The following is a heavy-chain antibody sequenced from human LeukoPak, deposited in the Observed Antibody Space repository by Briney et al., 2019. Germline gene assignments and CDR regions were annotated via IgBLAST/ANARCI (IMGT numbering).Heavy chain of an antibody. CDR1: GYTFTYYY. J-gene: IGHJ4*02. D-gene: IGHD4-23*01. CDR2: INPNSGGT. Sequence: ASVTVSCKASGYTFTYYYMHWVRQAPGQVLEWMEWINPNSGGTNYAQKFQGRVTITRDTSISTAYMELSRLRSDDTAVYYCASEARLYGGSVNYFDYWGQGTLVTVSS. CDR3: ASEARLYGGSVNYFDY. V-gene: IGHV1-2*02.